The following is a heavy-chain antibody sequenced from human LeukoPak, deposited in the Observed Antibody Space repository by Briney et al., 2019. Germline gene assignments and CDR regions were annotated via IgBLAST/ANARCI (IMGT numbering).Heavy chain of an antibody. D-gene: IGHD1-26*01. V-gene: IGHV3-13*01. CDR2: IGTAGDI. CDR1: GFTFSNYD. CDR3: AKGGEVSNYYKRLKLYFDY. Sequence: GGSVRLSCAASGFTFSNYDMHWVRQATGKGLEWVSGIGTAGDIYYPGSVKGRFTISRENAKNSLYLQMNSLRAGDKAVYFCAKGGEVSNYYKRLKLYFDYWGQGTLVTVSS. J-gene: IGHJ4*02.